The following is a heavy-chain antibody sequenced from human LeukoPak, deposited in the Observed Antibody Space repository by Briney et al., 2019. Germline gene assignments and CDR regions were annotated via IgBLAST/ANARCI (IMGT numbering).Heavy chain of an antibody. CDR2: INHSGST. Sequence: PSETLSLTCAVYGGSFSNYYWSWIRQPPGKGLEWIGEINHSGSTNYNPSLKSRVTISVDTSKNQFSLKLSSVTAADTAVYYCARDMVGDYYGSGSYVPLDYYYYMDVWGKGTTVTISS. D-gene: IGHD3-10*01. CDR3: ARDMVGDYYGSGSYVPLDYYYYMDV. V-gene: IGHV4-34*01. CDR1: GGSFSNYY. J-gene: IGHJ6*03.